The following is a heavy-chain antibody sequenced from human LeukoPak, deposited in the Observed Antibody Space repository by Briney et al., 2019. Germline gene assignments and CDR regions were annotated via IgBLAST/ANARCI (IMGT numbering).Heavy chain of an antibody. Sequence: VASVKVSCKASGHTFTSYYMHWVRQAPGQGLEWMGIINPSGGSTSYAQKFQGRVTMTRDMSTSTVYMELSSLRSEDTAVYYCARLKLGYCSGGSCPNDAFDIWGQGTMVTVSS. CDR1: GHTFTSYY. CDR3: ARLKLGYCSGGSCPNDAFDI. J-gene: IGHJ3*02. CDR2: INPSGGST. D-gene: IGHD2-15*01. V-gene: IGHV1-46*01.